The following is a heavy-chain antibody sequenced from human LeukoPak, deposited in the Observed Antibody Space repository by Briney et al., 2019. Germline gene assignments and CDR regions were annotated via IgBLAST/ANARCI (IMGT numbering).Heavy chain of an antibody. V-gene: IGHV1-2*02. Sequence: GASVKVSCKASGYSFTDYYMHWVRQAPGQGLEWMGWINPNTGGTDFAQKFQGRVTMTRDTSISTVYMELSRLRSDDTAMYYRASSLGIASRSPPGHWGQGSLVTVSS. CDR1: GYSFTDYY. D-gene: IGHD6-6*01. J-gene: IGHJ4*02. CDR3: ASSLGIASRSPPGH. CDR2: INPNTGGT.